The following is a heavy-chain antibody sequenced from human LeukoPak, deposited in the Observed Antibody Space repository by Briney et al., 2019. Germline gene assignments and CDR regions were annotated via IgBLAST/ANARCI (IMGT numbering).Heavy chain of an antibody. CDR1: GGSISSYY. CDR3: ARGAQAWQLVPFDF. V-gene: IGHV4-59*01. J-gene: IGHJ4*02. Sequence: SETLSLTCTVSGGSISSYYWTWIRQPPGKGLEWIGYIYYSGSTNHNPSLKSRVTISVDTSKNQFSLKLSSVTAADTAVYYCARGAQAWQLVPFDFWGQGALVAVSS. CDR2: IYYSGST. D-gene: IGHD6-13*01.